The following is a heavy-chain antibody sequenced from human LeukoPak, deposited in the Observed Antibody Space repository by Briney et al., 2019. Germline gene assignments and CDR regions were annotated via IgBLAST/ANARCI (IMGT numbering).Heavy chain of an antibody. CDR2: INDDWGTT. D-gene: IGHD5-18*01. J-gene: IGHJ4*02. CDR3: ARDQYSYAHAAH. Sequence: PGGSLRLSCSASGFSFRSYAMHWVRQAPGKGLEFVSGINDDWGTTDYADSVKGRFTISRDNSKNTLYLQMNSLRAEDTAVYYCARDQYSYAHAAHWGQGTLVTVSS. V-gene: IGHV3-64*04. CDR1: GFSFRSYA.